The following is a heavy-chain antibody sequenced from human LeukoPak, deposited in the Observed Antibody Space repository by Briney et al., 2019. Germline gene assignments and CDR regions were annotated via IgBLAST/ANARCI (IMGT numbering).Heavy chain of an antibody. CDR2: ISSSSGYI. Sequence: GGSLRLSCAASGFTFSSYSMNWVRQAPGKGLEWVSSISSSSGYIYYADSVKGRFTISRDNAKNSLYLQMNSLRAEDTAVYYCARESRYYDSSGYYGGYYYYGMDVWGQGTTVTVSS. V-gene: IGHV3-21*01. J-gene: IGHJ6*02. D-gene: IGHD3-22*01. CDR1: GFTFSSYS. CDR3: ARESRYYDSSGYYGGYYYYGMDV.